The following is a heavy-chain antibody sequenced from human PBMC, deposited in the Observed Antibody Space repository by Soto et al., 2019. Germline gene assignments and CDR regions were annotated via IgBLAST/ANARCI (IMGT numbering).Heavy chain of an antibody. CDR2: IYYSGST. J-gene: IGHJ6*02. CDR1: GGSISSYY. D-gene: IGHD5-18*01. V-gene: IGHV4-59*04. CDR3: ARHYGTARAYLYYYGMDV. Sequence: PSETLSLTCTVSGGSISSYYWSWIRQPPGKGLEWIGYIYYSGSTSYTPSLKSRVTISVDTSKNQFSLKLSSVTAADTAVYYCARHYGTARAYLYYYGMDVWGQGTTVTVSS.